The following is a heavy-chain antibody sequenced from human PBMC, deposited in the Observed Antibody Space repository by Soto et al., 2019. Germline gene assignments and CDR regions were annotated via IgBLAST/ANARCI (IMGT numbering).Heavy chain of an antibody. CDR1: GVSCSGYY. CDR3: ARARITMVRGVSTRYGVDV. V-gene: IGHV4-34*01. D-gene: IGHD3-10*01. Sequence: PSETLSLTCAVYGVSCSGYYLSLIRQPPGTGLEWIGQINHSGSTNYNPSLKSRVTISVDTSKTQFPLKLSSVTAADTAVYYCARARITMVRGVSTRYGVDVWGKGTTVTVSS. CDR2: INHSGST. J-gene: IGHJ6*04.